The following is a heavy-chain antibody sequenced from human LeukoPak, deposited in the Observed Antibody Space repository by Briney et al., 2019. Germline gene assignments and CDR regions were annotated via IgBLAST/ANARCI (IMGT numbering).Heavy chain of an antibody. V-gene: IGHV4-59*01. CDR3: ARGAGYYYDSVGSYLPPHFDF. D-gene: IGHD3-22*01. CDR2: IYYSGST. J-gene: IGHJ4*02. Sequence: PSETLSLTCTVSGGSISSYYWSWIRQPPGKGLEWIGYIYYSGSTNYNPSLKSRVTISVDTSKNQFSLKLSSVTAADTAVYYCARGAGYYYDSVGSYLPPHFDFGGRETRVPVS. CDR1: GGSISSYY.